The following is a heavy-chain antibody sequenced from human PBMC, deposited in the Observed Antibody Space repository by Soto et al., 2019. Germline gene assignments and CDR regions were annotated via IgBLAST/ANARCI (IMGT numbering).Heavy chain of an antibody. J-gene: IGHJ1*01. CDR3: AKIPVEQQLVLRAEYFQH. D-gene: IGHD6-13*01. Sequence: GESLKISCAASGFTFGSYAMSWVRQAPGKGLEWVSAISGSGGSTYYADSVKGRFTISRDNSKNTLYLQMNSLRAEDTAVYYCAKIPVEQQLVLRAEYFQHWGQGTLVTVSS. CDR2: ISGSGGST. V-gene: IGHV3-23*01. CDR1: GFTFGSYA.